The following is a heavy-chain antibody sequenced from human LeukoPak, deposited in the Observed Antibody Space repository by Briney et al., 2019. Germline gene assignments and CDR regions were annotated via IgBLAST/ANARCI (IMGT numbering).Heavy chain of an antibody. D-gene: IGHD3-9*01. V-gene: IGHV4-4*07. CDR1: GGSISSYY. CDR3: ARLRYYDILTGYCLFDY. Sequence: SETLSLTCTVSGGSISSYYWSWLRQPAGKGLEWIGRIYNSGSTNYNPSLKSRVTISVDKSKNQFSLKLSSVTAADTAVYYCARLRYYDILTGYCLFDYWGQGTLVTVSS. J-gene: IGHJ4*02. CDR2: IYNSGST.